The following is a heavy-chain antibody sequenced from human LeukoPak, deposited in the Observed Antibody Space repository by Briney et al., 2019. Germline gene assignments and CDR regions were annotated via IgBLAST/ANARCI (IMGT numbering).Heavy chain of an antibody. J-gene: IGHJ4*02. V-gene: IGHV4-59*11. CDR2: IYYSGST. D-gene: IGHD5-18*01. Sequence: PSETLSLTCTVSGGSISSHYWSWIRQPPGKGLEWIGYIYYSGSTNYNPSLKSRVTISVDTSKNQFSLKLSSVTAADTAVYYCARCEAGYSNGEFDYWGQGTLVTVSS. CDR3: ARCEAGYSNGEFDY. CDR1: GGSISSHY.